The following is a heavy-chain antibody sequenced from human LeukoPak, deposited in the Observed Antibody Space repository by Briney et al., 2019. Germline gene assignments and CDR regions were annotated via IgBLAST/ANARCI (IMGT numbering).Heavy chain of an antibody. CDR2: IIPIFGTA. Sequence: SVKVSCKASGGTFSSYAISWVRQAPGQGLEWMGGIIPIFGTANYAQKFQGRVTITADESTSTAYMELSSLRSEDTAVYYRARVASSSYYYYYYMDVWGKGTTVTVSS. V-gene: IGHV1-69*13. J-gene: IGHJ6*03. CDR1: GGTFSSYA. CDR3: ARVASSSYYYYYYMDV. D-gene: IGHD6-6*01.